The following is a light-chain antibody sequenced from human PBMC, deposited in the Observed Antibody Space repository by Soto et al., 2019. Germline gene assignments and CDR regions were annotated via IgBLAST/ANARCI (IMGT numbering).Light chain of an antibody. CDR1: QSVAINY. CDR3: QQYGGPWS. CDR2: GAS. J-gene: IGKJ1*01. Sequence: ENVLTQSPGTLSLSPGERATLSCRATQSVAINYLAWHQQKPGQAPRLLIFGASSRASGIPDRFRGSGSGTEFTFITSRLESEDSAVYYCQQYGGPWSFRQGIKMEIK. V-gene: IGKV3-20*01.